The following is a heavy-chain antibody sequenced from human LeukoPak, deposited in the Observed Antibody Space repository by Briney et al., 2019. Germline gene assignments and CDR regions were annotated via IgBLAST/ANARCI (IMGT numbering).Heavy chain of an antibody. V-gene: IGHV3-7*01. CDR3: AKDLDSSTWGLFDF. Sequence: GGSLRLSCAASGFTFSTYWMNWFRQTPGKGLEWVAKIKADGGEKDHVASVKGRFTISRDNAKNSLYLQMNSLRVEDTAVYYCAKDLDSSTWGLFDFWGQGTLVTVSS. D-gene: IGHD3-22*01. CDR2: IKADGGEK. CDR1: GFTFSTYW. J-gene: IGHJ4*02.